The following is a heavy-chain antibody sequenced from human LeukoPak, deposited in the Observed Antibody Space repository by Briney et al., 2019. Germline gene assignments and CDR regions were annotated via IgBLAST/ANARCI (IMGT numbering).Heavy chain of an antibody. CDR3: ARDGFTGPRTAYLDH. J-gene: IGHJ4*01. V-gene: IGHV3-74*01. Sequence: PGGSLRLSCAASGFTFSRYAMHWVRQTPGMGLVWVSRLAADGSGTNYADSVKGRFTIPRDNAKNTVYLQMSSLRAEDTAVYYCARDGFTGPRTAYLDHWGQGTLVTVSS. CDR2: LAADGSGT. D-gene: IGHD2-8*02. CDR1: GFTFSRYA.